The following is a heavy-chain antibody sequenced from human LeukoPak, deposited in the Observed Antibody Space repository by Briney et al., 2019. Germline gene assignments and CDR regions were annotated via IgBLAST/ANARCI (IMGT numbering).Heavy chain of an antibody. D-gene: IGHD1-26*01. CDR2: INPHRGVT. Sequence: ASVKVSCKASGYTFTDYYLHWVRQAPGQGLEWMAWINPHRGVTNYEQKFQGRVTVTRDTSITTAYMELSRLRSDDTAVYYCARAPGGSYSDDWYFDLWGRGTLVTVSS. J-gene: IGHJ2*01. V-gene: IGHV1-2*02. CDR3: ARAPGGSYSDDWYFDL. CDR1: GYTFTDYY.